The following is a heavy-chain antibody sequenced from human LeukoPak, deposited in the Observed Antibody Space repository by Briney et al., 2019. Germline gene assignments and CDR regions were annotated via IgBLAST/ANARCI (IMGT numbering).Heavy chain of an antibody. D-gene: IGHD3-10*01. CDR3: AKDLIAYGSGSYCFDY. V-gene: IGHV3-23*01. CDR1: GFTFSSYA. Sequence: GGSLRLSCAASGFTFSSYAMSWVRQAPGKGLEWVSAISGSGGSTYYADSVKGRFTISRGNSKNTLYLQMNSLRAEDTAVYYCAKDLIAYGSGSYCFDYWGQGTLVTVSS. CDR2: ISGSGGST. J-gene: IGHJ4*02.